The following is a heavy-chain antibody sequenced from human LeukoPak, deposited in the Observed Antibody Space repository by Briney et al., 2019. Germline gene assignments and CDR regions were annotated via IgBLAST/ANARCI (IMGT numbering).Heavy chain of an antibody. CDR3: AAARAVNYYGSGSYYPY. Sequence: ASVKLSCKASGFTCTSSAMQWVRQARGQRLELKGCIVVGSGNTNYAQKFQERVTITRDMSTSTAYMELSSLRSEDTAVYYCAAARAVNYYGSGSYYPYWGQGTLVTVSS. V-gene: IGHV1-58*02. J-gene: IGHJ4*02. CDR2: IVVGSGNT. D-gene: IGHD3-10*01. CDR1: GFTCTSSA.